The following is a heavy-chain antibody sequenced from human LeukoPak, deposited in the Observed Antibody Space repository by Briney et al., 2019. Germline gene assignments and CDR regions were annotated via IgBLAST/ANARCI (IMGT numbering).Heavy chain of an antibody. CDR1: GFTFSTSW. CDR3: ARGTGGWYNWFDP. Sequence: EGSLRLSCAASGFTFSTSWMHWVRRAPGKGLVWVSRINSDGTSTIYADSVKGRFTISRDDAKNTLYLQMNSLRAEDTAVYYCARGTGGWYNWFDPWGQGTLVTVSS. D-gene: IGHD6-19*01. V-gene: IGHV3-74*01. J-gene: IGHJ5*02. CDR2: INSDGTST.